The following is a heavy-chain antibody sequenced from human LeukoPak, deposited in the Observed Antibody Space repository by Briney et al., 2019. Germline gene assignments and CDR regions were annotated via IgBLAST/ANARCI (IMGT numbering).Heavy chain of an antibody. CDR2: INHSGST. V-gene: IGHV4-34*01. CDR3: ARGRGYSYGYLDY. D-gene: IGHD5-18*01. Sequence: SETLSLTCAVYGGSFSGYYWSWIRQPPGKGLEWIGEINHSGSTNYNPSLKSRVTISVDTSKNQFSLKLSSVTAADTAVYYCARGRGYSYGYLDYWGQGTLVTVSS. CDR1: GGSFSGYY. J-gene: IGHJ4*02.